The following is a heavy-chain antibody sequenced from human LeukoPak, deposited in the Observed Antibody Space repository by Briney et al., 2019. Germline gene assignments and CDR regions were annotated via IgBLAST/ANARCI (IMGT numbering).Heavy chain of an antibody. CDR1: GYTFTGYY. Sequence: ASVKVSCKASGYTFTGYYMHWVRQAPGQGLEWIGWINPNSGGTNYAQKFQGRVTMTRDTSTSTVYMELSSLRSEDTAVYYCAREGAGNCSSTSCYGNGMDVWGQGTTVTVSS. D-gene: IGHD2-2*01. CDR3: AREGAGNCSSTSCYGNGMDV. V-gene: IGHV1-2*02. CDR2: INPNSGGT. J-gene: IGHJ6*02.